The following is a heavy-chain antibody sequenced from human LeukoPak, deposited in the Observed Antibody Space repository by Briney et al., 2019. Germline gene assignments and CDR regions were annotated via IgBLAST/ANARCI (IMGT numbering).Heavy chain of an antibody. CDR2: IYYSGST. CDR1: GGSISSGGYY. D-gene: IGHD6-19*01. J-gene: IGHJ4*02. CDR3: ARGYSSGWSWDY. V-gene: IGHV4-31*03. Sequence: SQTLSLTCTVSGGSISSGGYYWSWIRQHPGKGLERIGYIYYSGSTYYNPSLKSRVTISVDTSKNQFSLKLSSVTAADTAVYYCARGYSSGWSWDYWGQGTLVTVSS.